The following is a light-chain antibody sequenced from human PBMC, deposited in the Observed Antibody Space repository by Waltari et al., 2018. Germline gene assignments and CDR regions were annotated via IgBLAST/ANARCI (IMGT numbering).Light chain of an antibody. V-gene: IGLV2-14*01. CDR1: SSDIGAYNY. CDR3: SSYTTSITWV. J-gene: IGLJ3*02. CDR2: EVS. Sequence: QSALTQPASVSGSPGQSITISCTGASSDIGAYNYVSWFQQHPGKAPKLMIYEVSNRPSGVSNRFSGSKSGNMASLTISGLQTEDEADYYCSSYTTSITWVFGGGTKLTVL.